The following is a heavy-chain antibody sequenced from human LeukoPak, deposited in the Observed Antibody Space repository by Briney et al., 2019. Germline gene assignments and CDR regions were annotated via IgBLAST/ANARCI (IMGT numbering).Heavy chain of an antibody. D-gene: IGHD1-26*01. V-gene: IGHV3-74*01. J-gene: IGHJ3*02. CDR1: GFTFSSYG. Sequence: GGSLRLSCAASGFTFSSYGMHWVRQGPGKGLVWVSRINSDGSGTSYADSVKGRFTISRDNAKNTLYLQMNSLRAEDTAVYYCARAGEGLLAYSFDIWGQGTMVTVSS. CDR3: ARAGEGLLAYSFDI. CDR2: INSDGSGT.